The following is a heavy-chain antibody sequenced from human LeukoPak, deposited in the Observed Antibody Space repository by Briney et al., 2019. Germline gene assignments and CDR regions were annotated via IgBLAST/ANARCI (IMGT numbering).Heavy chain of an antibody. CDR3: AKDRAGSSSGWYEGDY. D-gene: IGHD6-19*01. CDR1: GFTFSSYA. V-gene: IGHV3-23*01. Sequence: GGSLRLSCAASGFTFSSYAMSWVRQAPGKGLEWVSAISGSGGSTYYADSAKGRFTISRDNSKNTLYLQMNSLRAEDTAVYYCAKDRAGSSSGWYEGDYWGQGTLVTVSS. CDR2: ISGSGGST. J-gene: IGHJ4*02.